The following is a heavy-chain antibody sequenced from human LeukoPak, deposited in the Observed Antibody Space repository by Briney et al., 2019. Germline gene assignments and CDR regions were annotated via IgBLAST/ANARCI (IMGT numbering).Heavy chain of an antibody. CDR2: IQQEGSET. D-gene: IGHD6-6*01. V-gene: IGHV3-7*01. CDR3: ARDVSDENGSSSRIHLDY. CDR1: GFTFSSYW. Sequence: GGSLRLSCAASGFTFSSYWMTWVRQAPGKWLEWVANIQQEGSETYYVDSVKGRFTISRDNAKNSLYLQMNSLRAEDTAVYYCARDVSDENGSSSRIHLDYWGQGTLVTVSS. J-gene: IGHJ4*02.